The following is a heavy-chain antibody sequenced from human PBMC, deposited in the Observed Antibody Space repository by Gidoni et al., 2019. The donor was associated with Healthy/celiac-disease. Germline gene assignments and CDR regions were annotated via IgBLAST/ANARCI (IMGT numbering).Heavy chain of an antibody. V-gene: IGHV3-30-3*01. CDR2: ISYDGSNK. J-gene: IGHJ4*02. D-gene: IGHD6-6*01. CDR1: GFPFSSYA. Sequence: QVQLVESGGGVVQPGRSLRLACAASGFPFSSYAMHWVRQAPGKGLEWVAVISYDGSNKYYADSVKGRFTISRDNSKNTLYLQMNSLRAEDTAVYYCARDSVSDIAAPGDYWGQGTLVTVSS. CDR3: ARDSVSDIAAPGDY.